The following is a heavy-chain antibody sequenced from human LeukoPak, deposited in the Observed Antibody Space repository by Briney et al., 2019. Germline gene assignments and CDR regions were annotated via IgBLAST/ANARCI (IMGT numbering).Heavy chain of an antibody. CDR1: GYTFTGYY. J-gene: IGHJ5*02. V-gene: IGHV1-2*02. CDR2: INPNSGGT. Sequence: ASVKVSCKASGYTFTGYYMHWVRQAPGQGLEWMGWINPNSGGTNYAQKFQGRVTMTRDTSISTAYMELSRLRSDDTAVYYCARXLQSRRNWFDPWGQGTLVTVSS. D-gene: IGHD4-11*01. CDR3: ARXLQSRRNWFDP.